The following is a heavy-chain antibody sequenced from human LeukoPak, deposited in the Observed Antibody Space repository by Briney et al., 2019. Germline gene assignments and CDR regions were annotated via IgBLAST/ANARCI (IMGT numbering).Heavy chain of an antibody. Sequence: ASVKVSCKASGYTFTSYYMHWVRQAPGQGLEWMGIINPSGGSASYAQKFQGRVTMTRDTSTSTVYMELSSLRSEDTAVYYCARDHTIFGVVNYFDLWGRGTLVTVSS. J-gene: IGHJ2*01. CDR1: GYTFTSYY. D-gene: IGHD3-3*01. CDR3: ARDHTIFGVVNYFDL. CDR2: INPSGGSA. V-gene: IGHV1-46*01.